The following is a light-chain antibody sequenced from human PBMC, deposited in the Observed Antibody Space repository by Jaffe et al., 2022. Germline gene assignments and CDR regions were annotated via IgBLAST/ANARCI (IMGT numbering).Light chain of an antibody. V-gene: IGLV3-19*01. CDR2: GKN. J-gene: IGLJ2*01. CDR3: NSRDSSGNHLV. CDR1: SLRNYY. Sequence: SSELTQDPAVSVALGQTVRITCQGDSLRNYYASWYQQKPGQAPILVIYGKNNRPSGIPDRFSGSSSVSTASLTITGAQAEDEADYYCNSRDSSGNHLVFGGGTKLTVL.